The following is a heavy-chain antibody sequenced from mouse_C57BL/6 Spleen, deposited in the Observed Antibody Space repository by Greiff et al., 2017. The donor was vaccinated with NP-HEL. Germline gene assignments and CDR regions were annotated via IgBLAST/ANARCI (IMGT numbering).Heavy chain of an antibody. Sequence: VQLQQPGAELVKPGASVKLSCKASGYTFTSYWITWVKQRPGQGLEWIGDIYPGSGSTYYNEKFKSKATLTVDTSSSTAYMQLSSLTSEDSAVYYCAREDENFDYWGQGTTLTVSS. J-gene: IGHJ2*01. V-gene: IGHV1-55*01. CDR2: IYPGSGST. CDR1: GYTFTSYW. CDR3: AREDENFDY.